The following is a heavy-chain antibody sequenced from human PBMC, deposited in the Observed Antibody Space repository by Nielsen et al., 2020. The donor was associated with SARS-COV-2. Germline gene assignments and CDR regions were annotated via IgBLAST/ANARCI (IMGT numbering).Heavy chain of an antibody. J-gene: IGHJ6*03. CDR3: ARGRGRYDFWSGYYITYYYYMDV. CDR1: GFTFSSYG. Sequence: GESLKISCAASGFTFSSYGMHWVRQAPGKGLEWVAVIWYDGSNKYYADSVKGRFTISRDNSKNTLYLQMNSLRAEDTAVYYCARGRGRYDFWSGYYITYYYYMDVWGKGTTVTVSS. V-gene: IGHV3-33*01. D-gene: IGHD3-3*01. CDR2: IWYDGSNK.